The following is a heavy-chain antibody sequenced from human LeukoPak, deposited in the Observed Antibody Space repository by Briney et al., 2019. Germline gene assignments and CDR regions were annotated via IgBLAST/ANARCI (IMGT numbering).Heavy chain of an antibody. CDR2: ISYDGSNK. V-gene: IGHV3-30*18. J-gene: IGHJ4*02. Sequence: GGSLRLSCAASGFTFSSYGMHWVRQAPGKGLEWVAVISYDGSNKYYADSVKGRFTIPRDNSKNTLYLQMNSLRAEDTAVYYCAKDQGYCSGGSCYLTIDYWGQGTLVTVSS. CDR1: GFTFSSYG. CDR3: AKDQGYCSGGSCYLTIDY. D-gene: IGHD2-15*01.